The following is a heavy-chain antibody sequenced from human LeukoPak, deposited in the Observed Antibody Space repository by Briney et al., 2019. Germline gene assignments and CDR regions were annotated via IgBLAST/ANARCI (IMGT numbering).Heavy chain of an antibody. V-gene: IGHV3-7*01. Sequence: GGSLRLSCAASGFTFSSYWMSWVRQAPGKGLEWVANIKQDGSEKYYVDSVKGRFTISRDHAKNSLYLQMNSLRAEDPAVYYCARDYPLRERSGNYYMDVWGKGTTVTVSS. D-gene: IGHD1-26*01. CDR2: IKQDGSEK. J-gene: IGHJ6*03. CDR3: ARDYPLRERSGNYYMDV. CDR1: GFTFSSYW.